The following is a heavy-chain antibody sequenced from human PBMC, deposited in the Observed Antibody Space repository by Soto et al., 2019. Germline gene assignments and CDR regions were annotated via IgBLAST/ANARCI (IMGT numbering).Heavy chain of an antibody. CDR3: ARSSHYDFWSGYNWFDP. D-gene: IGHD3-3*01. J-gene: IGHJ5*02. CDR2: ISSSSSTI. V-gene: IGHV3-48*01. Sequence: GGSLRLSCAASGFTFSSYSMNWVRQAPGKGLEWVSYISSSSSTIYYADSVKGRFTISRDNAKNSLYLQMNSLRAEDTAVYYCARSSHYDFWSGYNWFDPWGQGTLVTVSS. CDR1: GFTFSSYS.